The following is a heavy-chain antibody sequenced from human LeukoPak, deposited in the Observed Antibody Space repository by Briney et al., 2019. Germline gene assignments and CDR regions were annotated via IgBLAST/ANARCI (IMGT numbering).Heavy chain of an antibody. D-gene: IGHD3-10*01. J-gene: IGHJ2*01. CDR3: ARLGTPYYYGSGIIHWYFDL. V-gene: IGHV4-34*01. CDR1: GGSISSYY. Sequence: PSETLSLTCTVSGGSISSYYWSWIRQPPGKGLEWIGEINHSGSTNYNPSLKSRVTISVDTSKNQFSLKLSSVTAADTAVYYCARLGTPYYYGSGIIHWYFDLWGRGTLVTVSS. CDR2: INHSGST.